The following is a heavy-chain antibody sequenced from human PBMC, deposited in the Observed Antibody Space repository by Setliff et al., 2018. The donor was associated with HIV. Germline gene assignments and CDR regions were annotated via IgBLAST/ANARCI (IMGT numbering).Heavy chain of an antibody. CDR3: ARGSGYPWYFDL. V-gene: IGHV4-61*02. CDR2: IYTTGST. CDR1: GDSISSSSYY. J-gene: IGHJ2*01. D-gene: IGHD3-22*01. Sequence: PSETLSLTCTVSGDSISSSSYYWSWIRQPAGKGLEWIGRIYTTGSTNYNPSLKSRVTISVDTSKNQFSLKLTSVTAADTAVYYCARGSGYPWYFDLWGRGTLVTVSS.